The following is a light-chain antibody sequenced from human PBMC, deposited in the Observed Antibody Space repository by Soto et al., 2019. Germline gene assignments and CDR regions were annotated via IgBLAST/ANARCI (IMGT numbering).Light chain of an antibody. CDR3: QHLNSYPVP. CDR1: QGISSY. J-gene: IGKJ3*01. CDR2: AAS. Sequence: DIQLTQSPSFLSASVGDRVTITCRASQGISSYLAWYQQKPGKAPKLLIYAASTLQSGVPSRFSGSGSGTEFTLTLSSLQPEDFATYYCQHLNSYPVPFGPGTKVDIK. V-gene: IGKV1-9*01.